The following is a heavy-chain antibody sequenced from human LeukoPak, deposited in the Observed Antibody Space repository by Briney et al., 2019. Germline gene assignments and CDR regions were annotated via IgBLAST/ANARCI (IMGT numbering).Heavy chain of an antibody. CDR2: IYYSGST. Sequence: PSQTLSLTCTVSGGSISSGGYYWSWIRQHPGKGLEWIGYIYYSGSTYYNPSLKRRVTISVDASKNQFSLKLSSVTAADTAVYYCATYYYDSSGYGATYYYGMDVWGQGTTVTVSS. CDR3: ATYYYDSSGYGATYYYGMDV. D-gene: IGHD3-22*01. V-gene: IGHV4-31*03. J-gene: IGHJ6*02. CDR1: GGSISSGGYY.